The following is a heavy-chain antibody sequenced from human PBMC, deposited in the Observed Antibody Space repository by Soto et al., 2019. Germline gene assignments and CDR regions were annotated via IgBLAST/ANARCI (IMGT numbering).Heavy chain of an antibody. CDR1: GFTFSSYG. V-gene: IGHV3-33*01. CDR2: IWYDGSNK. CDR3: AREAAARPNCYYGMDV. J-gene: IGHJ6*02. Sequence: QVQLVESGGGVVQPGRSLRLSCAASGFTFSSYGMHWVRQAPGKGLEWVAVIWYDGSNKYYADSVKGRFTISRDNSKNTLYLQMNSLRAEDTAVYYCAREAAARPNCYYGMDVWGQGTTVTVSS. D-gene: IGHD6-6*01.